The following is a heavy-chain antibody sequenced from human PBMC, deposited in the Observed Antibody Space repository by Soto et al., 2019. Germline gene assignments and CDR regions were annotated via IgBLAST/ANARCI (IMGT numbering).Heavy chain of an antibody. V-gene: IGHV3-33*01. CDR1: GFTFSSYG. J-gene: IGHJ5*02. CDR2: IWYDGSNK. D-gene: IGHD2-8*01. Sequence: GGSLRLSCAASGFTFSSYGMHWVRQAPGKGLEWVAVIWYDGSNKYYADSVKGRFTISRDNSKNTLYLQMNSLRAEDTAVYYCARLPGYCTNGVCPLGADPWGQGTLVTVSS. CDR3: ARLPGYCTNGVCPLGADP.